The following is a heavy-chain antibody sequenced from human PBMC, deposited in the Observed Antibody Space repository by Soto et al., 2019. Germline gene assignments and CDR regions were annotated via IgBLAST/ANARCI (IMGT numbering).Heavy chain of an antibody. V-gene: IGHV3-23*01. J-gene: IGHJ4*02. D-gene: IGHD4-17*01. CDR3: AKATTVTTRLYYFDY. Sequence: GGSLRLSCAASGFTFSSYAVSWVRQAPGKGLEWVSAISGSGGSTYYADSVKGRFTISRDNSKNTLYLQMNSLRAEDTAVYYCAKATTVTTRLYYFDYWGQGTLVTVSS. CDR1: GFTFSSYA. CDR2: ISGSGGST.